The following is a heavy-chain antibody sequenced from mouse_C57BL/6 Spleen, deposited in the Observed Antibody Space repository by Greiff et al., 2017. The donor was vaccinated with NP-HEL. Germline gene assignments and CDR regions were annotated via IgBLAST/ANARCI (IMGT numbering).Heavy chain of an antibody. Sequence: VQLQQSGAELVKPGASVKLSCKASGYTFTEYTIHWVKQRSGQGLEWIGWFYPGSGSIKYNEKFKDKATLTADKSSSTVYMELSRLTSEDSAVYFCARHEVGGYYGSTEAMDYWGQGTSVTVSS. V-gene: IGHV1-62-2*01. J-gene: IGHJ4*01. CDR2: FYPGSGSI. CDR3: ARHEVGGYYGSTEAMDY. D-gene: IGHD1-1*01. CDR1: GYTFTEYT.